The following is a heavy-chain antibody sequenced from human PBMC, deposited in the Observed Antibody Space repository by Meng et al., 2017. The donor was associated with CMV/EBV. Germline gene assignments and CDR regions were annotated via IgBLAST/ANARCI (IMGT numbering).Heavy chain of an antibody. CDR1: GGSIYSSTFY. V-gene: IGHV4-39*07. D-gene: IGHD4-11*01. CDR2: IYYSGST. Sequence: SETLSLTCTVSGGSIYSSTFYWGWIRQPPGKGLEWIGSIYYSGSTYYNPSLKSRVTISVDTSKNQFSLKLSSVTAADTAVYYCARGDYSNSHDYWGQGTLVTVSS. J-gene: IGHJ4*02. CDR3: ARGDYSNSHDY.